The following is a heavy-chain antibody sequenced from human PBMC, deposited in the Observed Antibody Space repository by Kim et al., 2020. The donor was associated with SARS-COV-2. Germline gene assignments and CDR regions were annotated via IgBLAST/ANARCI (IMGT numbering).Heavy chain of an antibody. J-gene: IGHJ6*01. CDR2: ISYDGSNK. Sequence: GGSLRLSCAASGFTFSSYAMHWVRQAPGKGLEWVAVISYDGSNKYYADSVKGRFTISRDNSKNTLYLQMNSLRAEDTAVYYCARDLDFYDSSGYYRLHY. CDR1: GFTFSSYA. V-gene: IGHV3-30*04. D-gene: IGHD3-22*01. CDR3: ARDLDFYDSSGYYRLHY.